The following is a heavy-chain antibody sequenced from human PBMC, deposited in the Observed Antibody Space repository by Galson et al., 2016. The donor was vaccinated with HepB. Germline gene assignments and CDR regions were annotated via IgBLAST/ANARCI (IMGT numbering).Heavy chain of an antibody. Sequence: QSGAEVKKPGESLKISCSGSGYIFTNYWIGWVRQMPGKGLEWMGIIYPGDSDTRYSPSFQGQVTISADKSFTTAYLQWSTLKASDTAMYYCTKHAGPGSWKGPRGVDMWGEGKMVTVSS. J-gene: IGHJ3*02. D-gene: IGHD1-1*01. V-gene: IGHV5-51*01. CDR2: IYPGDSDT. CDR3: TKHAGPGSWKGPRGVDM. CDR1: GYIFTNYW.